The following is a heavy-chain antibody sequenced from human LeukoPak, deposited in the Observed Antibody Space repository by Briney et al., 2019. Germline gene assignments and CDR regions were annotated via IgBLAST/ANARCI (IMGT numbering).Heavy chain of an antibody. V-gene: IGHV3-7*01. CDR1: GFTFSTYW. CDR2: IKEDGSRE. Sequence: GGSLRLSCAASGFTFSTYWMTWVRQAPGKGLEWGANIKEDGSREYYVDSVKGRFTISRDNAKNSLYLQMDSLTAEDTAVYYCARDSPGYGAYVSWGQGTLVSVSS. J-gene: IGHJ1*01. D-gene: IGHD5-12*01. CDR3: ARDSPGYGAYVS.